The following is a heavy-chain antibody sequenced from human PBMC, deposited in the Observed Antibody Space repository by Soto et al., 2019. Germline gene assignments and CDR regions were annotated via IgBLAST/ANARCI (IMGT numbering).Heavy chain of an antibody. V-gene: IGHV1-8*01. D-gene: IGHD3-3*02. CDR2: MNPNSGNT. J-gene: IGHJ6*03. CDR3: ARGQGSLRIFGLVFIARTPYCYYMAV. CDR1: GYTFTSYD. Sequence: ASVKVSCKASGYTFTSYDINWVRQATGQGLEGMGWMNPNSGNTGYAQKFQGRVTMTRNTSISTAYMELSSLRSEDTAVYYCARGQGSLRIFGLVFIARTPYCYYMAVWGKGTTVTVSS.